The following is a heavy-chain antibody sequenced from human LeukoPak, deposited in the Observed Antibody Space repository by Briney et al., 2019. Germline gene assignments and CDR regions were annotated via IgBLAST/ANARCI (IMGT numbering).Heavy chain of an antibody. CDR2: IYYSGST. J-gene: IGHJ5*02. D-gene: IGHD5-18*01. CDR3: ARGSGYSYGYEFDP. CDR1: GGSISSSSYY. V-gene: IGHV4-39*01. Sequence: SETLSLTCTVSGGSISSSSYYWGWIRQPPGKGLEWTGSIYYSGSTYYNPSLKSRVTISVDTSKNQFSLKLSSVTAADTAVYYCARGSGYSYGYEFDPWGQGTLVTVSS.